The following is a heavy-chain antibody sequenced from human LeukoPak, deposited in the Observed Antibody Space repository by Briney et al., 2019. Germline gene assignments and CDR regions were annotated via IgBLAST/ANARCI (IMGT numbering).Heavy chain of an antibody. V-gene: IGHV1-2*02. CDR1: GYTFTGYS. CDR3: AREVVVVPAAITALFDY. D-gene: IGHD2-2*01. Sequence: ASVKVSCKASGYTFTGYSMHWVRQAPGQGLEWMGWINPSSGGTNYAQKFQGRVTMTRDTSISTAYMELSRLRSDDTAVYYCAREVVVVPAAITALFDYWGQGTLVTVSS. J-gene: IGHJ4*02. CDR2: INPSSGGT.